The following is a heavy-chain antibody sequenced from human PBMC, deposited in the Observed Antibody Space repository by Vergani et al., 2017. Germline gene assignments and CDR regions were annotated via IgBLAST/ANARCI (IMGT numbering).Heavy chain of an antibody. V-gene: IGHV3-23*01. J-gene: IGHJ3*02. Sequence: EAQLLESGGGLVQPGGSLRLSCVASGFPFSSHGMSWVRQTPGKGPEWVSCISSGGDYTYYSDSVKGRFSVSRDNSKNTLYLQINSLRAEDTAVYFCAKIRVVALWAFDIWGRGTMVTVSS. CDR2: ISSGGDYT. D-gene: IGHD3-22*01. CDR3: AKIRVVALWAFDI. CDR1: GFPFSSHG.